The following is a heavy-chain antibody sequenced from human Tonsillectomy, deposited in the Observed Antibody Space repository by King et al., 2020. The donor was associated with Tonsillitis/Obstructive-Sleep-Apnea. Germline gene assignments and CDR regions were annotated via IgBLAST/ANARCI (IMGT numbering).Heavy chain of an antibody. Sequence: VQLQESGPGLVKPSETLSLTCTVSGGSITSTNYYWSWIRQHPGKGLEWIGYIYYTGVTYYNPSLKSRVIISVDTSTNQFSLKLSSVTAADTAVYYCATESLGFCSSTSCPEARFDPWGQGTLITVSS. CDR2: IYYTGVT. D-gene: IGHD2-2*01. CDR1: GGSITSTNYY. J-gene: IGHJ5*02. CDR3: ATESLGFCSSTSCPEARFDP. V-gene: IGHV4-31*03.